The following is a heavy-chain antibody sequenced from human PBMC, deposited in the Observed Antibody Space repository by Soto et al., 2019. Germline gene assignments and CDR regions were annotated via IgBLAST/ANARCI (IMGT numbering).Heavy chain of an antibody. CDR3: ARDCSSTSCYTDYYYGMDV. CDR1: GFTFSSYE. CDR2: ISSSGSTI. J-gene: IGHJ6*02. Sequence: EVQLVESGGGLVQPGGSLRLSCVASGFTFSSYEMNWVRQAPGKGLEWVSYISSSGSTIYYADSVKGRFTISRDNAKNSLYLQMNSLRAEDTAVYYCARDCSSTSCYTDYYYGMDVWGQGTTVTVSS. D-gene: IGHD2-2*02. V-gene: IGHV3-48*03.